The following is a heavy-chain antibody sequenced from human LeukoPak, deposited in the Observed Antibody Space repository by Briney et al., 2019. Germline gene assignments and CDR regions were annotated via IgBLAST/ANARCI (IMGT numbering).Heavy chain of an antibody. CDR2: ISSSGTTI. Sequence: GGSLRLSCAVSGFTFTNYDMNWVRQAPGKGLEWVSYISSSGTTIYYADSVKGRFTISRDNAKNSLYLQMNSLRAEDTAVYYCAKGYNYDFGHNVGDSYYYMAVWGKGTTVTVSS. CDR3: AKGYNYDFGHNVGDSYYYMAV. V-gene: IGHV3-48*03. CDR1: GFTFTNYD. J-gene: IGHJ6*03. D-gene: IGHD3-22*01.